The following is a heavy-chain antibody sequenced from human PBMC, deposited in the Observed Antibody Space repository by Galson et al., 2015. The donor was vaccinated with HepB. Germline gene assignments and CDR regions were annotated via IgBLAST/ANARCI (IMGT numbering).Heavy chain of an antibody. Sequence: SLRLSCAASGFTFSSYAMSWVRQAPGKGLEWVSAISGSGGSTYYADSVKGRFTISRDNSKNTLYLQMNSLRAEDTAVYYCAKVPRPKYQLLTYFQHWGQGTLVTVSS. CDR2: ISGSGGST. V-gene: IGHV3-23*01. J-gene: IGHJ1*01. CDR3: AKVPRPKYQLLTYFQH. D-gene: IGHD2-2*01. CDR1: GFTFSSYA.